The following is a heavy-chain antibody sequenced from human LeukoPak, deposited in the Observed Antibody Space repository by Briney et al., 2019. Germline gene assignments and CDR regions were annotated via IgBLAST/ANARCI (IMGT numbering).Heavy chain of an antibody. D-gene: IGHD3-22*01. CDR3: AKAHLNYYDSSGWDY. CDR2: ISGSGGST. Sequence: GGSLRLSCAASGFTFSSYGMSWVRQAPGKGLEWVSAISGSGGSTYYADSVKGRFTISRDNSKNTLYLQMNSLRAEDTAVYYCAKAHLNYYDSSGWDYWGQGTLVTVSS. V-gene: IGHV3-23*01. CDR1: GFTFSSYG. J-gene: IGHJ4*02.